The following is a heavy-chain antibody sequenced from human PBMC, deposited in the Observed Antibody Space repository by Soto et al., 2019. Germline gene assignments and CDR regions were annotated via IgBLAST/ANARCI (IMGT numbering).Heavy chain of an antibody. CDR2: IYHSGST. V-gene: IGHV4-30-2*01. CDR3: ARVPGP. J-gene: IGHJ5*02. CDR1: GGSISSGCDS. Sequence: PSETLSLTCAVSGGSISSGCDSWSWIRQPPGKGLEWIGYIYHSGSTYYNPSLKSRVTISVDRSKNQFSLKLSSVTAADTAVYYCARVPGPWGQGTLVTVSA.